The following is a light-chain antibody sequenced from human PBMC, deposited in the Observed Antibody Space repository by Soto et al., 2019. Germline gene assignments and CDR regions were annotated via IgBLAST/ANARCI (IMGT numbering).Light chain of an antibody. Sequence: DIQMTQSPSSLSASVGDRVTITCRASQSISSYLNWYQQKPGKAPKLLIYAASSLQSGVPSRFSGSRSGPDFTLTISSLQPDDFATYYCQQYNSYSFGQGTKVDIK. V-gene: IGKV1-39*01. CDR2: AAS. CDR1: QSISSY. J-gene: IGKJ1*01. CDR3: QQYNSYS.